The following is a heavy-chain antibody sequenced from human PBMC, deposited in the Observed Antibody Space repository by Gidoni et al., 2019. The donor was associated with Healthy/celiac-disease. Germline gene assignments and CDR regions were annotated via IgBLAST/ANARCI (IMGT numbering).Heavy chain of an antibody. Sequence: EVQLVESGGGLVKPGGSLRLSCAASGFTFSSYSMNWVRQAPGKGLELVSSISSSSSYIYYADSVKGRFTISRDNAKNSLYLQMNSLRAEDTAVYYCARDQGGRAAAVPDYWGQGTQVTVSS. V-gene: IGHV3-21*01. CDR3: ARDQGGRAAAVPDY. CDR1: GFTFSSYS. J-gene: IGHJ4*02. D-gene: IGHD6-13*01. CDR2: ISSSSSYI.